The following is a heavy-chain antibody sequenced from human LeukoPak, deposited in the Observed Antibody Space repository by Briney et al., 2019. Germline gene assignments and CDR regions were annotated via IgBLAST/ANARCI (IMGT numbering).Heavy chain of an antibody. J-gene: IGHJ4*02. D-gene: IGHD3-16*01. CDR2: ISYDGSNK. CDR1: GFTFSSYG. V-gene: IGHV3-30*18. CDR3: AKAQGGTNGLLDN. Sequence: GGSLRLSCAASGFTFSSYGMHWVRQAPGKGLEWVAVISYDGSNKYYADSVKGRFTISRDSSKDTLDLQMNSLRAGDTAIYYCAKAQGGTNGLLDNWGQGTLVTVSS.